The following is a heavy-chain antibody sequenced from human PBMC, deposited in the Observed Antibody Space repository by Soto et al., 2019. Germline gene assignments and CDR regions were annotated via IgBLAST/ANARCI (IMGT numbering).Heavy chain of an antibody. CDR2: IYYSGST. J-gene: IGHJ4*02. Sequence: QLQLQESGPGLVKPSETLSLTCTVSGGSISSSSYYWGWIRQPPGKGLEWIGSIYYSGSTYYNPSLQSRVTISVDKSKNQFSLKLSSVTAADTAVYYCARLEGLATISYYFDYWGQGTLVTVSS. CDR1: GGSISSSSYY. V-gene: IGHV4-39*01. CDR3: ARLEGLATISYYFDY. D-gene: IGHD3-9*01.